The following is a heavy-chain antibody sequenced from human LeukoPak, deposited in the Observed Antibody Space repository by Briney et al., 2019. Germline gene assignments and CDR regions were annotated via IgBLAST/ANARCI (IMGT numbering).Heavy chain of an antibody. CDR3: ARDSAVTTFSFDY. CDR2: IYYSGST. Sequence: SETLSLTCTASGGSISSSSYYWGWIRQPPGKGLEWIGSIYYSGSTYYNPPLKSRVTISVDTSKNQFSLKLSSVTAADTAVYYCARDSAVTTFSFDYWGQGTLVTVSS. CDR1: GGSISSSSYY. D-gene: IGHD4-17*01. J-gene: IGHJ4*02. V-gene: IGHV4-39*07.